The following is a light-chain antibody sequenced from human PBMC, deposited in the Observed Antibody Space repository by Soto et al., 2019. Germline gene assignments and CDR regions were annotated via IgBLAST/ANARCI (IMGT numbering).Light chain of an antibody. CDR2: KVS. J-gene: IGKJ2*01. Sequence: DIQMTQSPSTLSASVGDRVTITFRASQSISSWLAWYQQKPGKAPKLLIYKVSILEIGVPSRFSGSGSGTEFTLTISSLQPDDFATYYCQQYNRYPMYTFGQGTKLEIK. CDR1: QSISSW. V-gene: IGKV1-5*03. CDR3: QQYNRYPMYT.